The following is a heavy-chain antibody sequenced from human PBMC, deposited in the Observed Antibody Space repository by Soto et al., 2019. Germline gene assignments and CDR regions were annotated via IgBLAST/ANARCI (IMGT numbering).Heavy chain of an antibody. Sequence: QVHLQQWGAGLLKPSETLSLSCAIFGGSSSGYYWSWIRQPPGKGLEWIGEVNHSRSPNYNPSLKSRATISLDTSKNHFSLKLSSVTAADTGVYYCARETDPYYGSGSYYYWGQGTRVTVSS. D-gene: IGHD3-10*01. J-gene: IGHJ4*02. CDR1: GGSSSGYY. V-gene: IGHV4-34*01. CDR3: ARETDPYYGSGSYYY. CDR2: VNHSRSP.